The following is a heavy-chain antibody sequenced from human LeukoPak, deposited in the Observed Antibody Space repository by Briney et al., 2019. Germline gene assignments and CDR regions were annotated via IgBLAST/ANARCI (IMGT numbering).Heavy chain of an antibody. CDR2: IYYSGST. CDR3: ASGPSGSYDYAFDI. CDR1: GGSISSGDYY. J-gene: IGHJ3*02. Sequence: PSETLSLTCTVSGGSISSGDYYWSWIRQPPGKGLEWIGYIYYSGSTYYNPSLKSRVTISVDTSKNQFSLKLSSVTAADTAVYYCASGPSGSYDYAFDIWGQGTMVTVSS. D-gene: IGHD1-26*01. V-gene: IGHV4-30-4*01.